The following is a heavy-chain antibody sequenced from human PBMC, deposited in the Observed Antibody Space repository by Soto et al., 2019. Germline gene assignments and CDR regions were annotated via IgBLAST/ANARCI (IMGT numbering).Heavy chain of an antibody. J-gene: IGHJ6*02. CDR1: GFTFSDYY. CDR3: ARAHRLRAVAARPLGMDV. CDR2: ISSSSSYT. D-gene: IGHD6-6*01. Sequence: GGSLRLSCAASGFTFSDYYMSWIRQAPGKGLEWVSYISSSSSYTNYADSVKGRFTISRDNAKNSLYLQMNSLRAEDTAVYYCARAHRLRAVAARPLGMDVWGQGTTVTVSS. V-gene: IGHV3-11*06.